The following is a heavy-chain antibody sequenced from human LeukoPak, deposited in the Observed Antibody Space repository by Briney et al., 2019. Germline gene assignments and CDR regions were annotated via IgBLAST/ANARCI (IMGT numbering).Heavy chain of an antibody. Sequence: SETLSLTCTVSGGSISTYYWSWIRQPPGKGLEWIGYVYYTGRTNSSPSLKSRVTISVDTSKNQFSLKLTSVTAADTAVYYCARDTFYYDSGNFEDWFDPWGQGTLVTVSS. D-gene: IGHD3-10*01. CDR3: ARDTFYYDSGNFEDWFDP. CDR2: VYYTGRT. V-gene: IGHV4-59*01. J-gene: IGHJ5*02. CDR1: GGSISTYY.